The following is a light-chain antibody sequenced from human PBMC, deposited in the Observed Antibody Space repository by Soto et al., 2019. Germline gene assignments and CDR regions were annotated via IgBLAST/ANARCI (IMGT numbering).Light chain of an antibody. CDR3: QQYGSSPLT. CDR2: GAS. Sequence: EIVLTQSPGTLSLSPGERATLSCRASQSVSSIYLAWYQQKPGQAPRLLIYGASSSATGIPDRFTGSVSGTDFTLTISILEPEDFAVYYCQQYGSSPLTFGGGTKVEIK. V-gene: IGKV3-20*01. CDR1: QSVSSIY. J-gene: IGKJ4*01.